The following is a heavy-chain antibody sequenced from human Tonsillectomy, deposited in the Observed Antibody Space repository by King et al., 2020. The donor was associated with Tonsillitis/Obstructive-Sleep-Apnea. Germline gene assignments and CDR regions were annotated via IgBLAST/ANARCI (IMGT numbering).Heavy chain of an antibody. V-gene: IGHV3-30*01. Sequence: VQLVESGGGVVQPGRSLRLSCAASGFTYSSYPMHWVRQAPGKGLEWVALISFDGRNEYYADSVKGRFTISRDNSMNTLYLQMNILGPEDTAVYYCARDRSGWPPEYFDYWGQGTLVTVSS. CDR2: ISFDGRNE. J-gene: IGHJ4*02. CDR3: ARDRSGWPPEYFDY. CDR1: GFTYSSYP. D-gene: IGHD6-19*01.